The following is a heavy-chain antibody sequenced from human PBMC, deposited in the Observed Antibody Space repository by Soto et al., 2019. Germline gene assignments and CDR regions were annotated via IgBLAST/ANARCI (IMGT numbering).Heavy chain of an antibody. CDR2: INGGNGNT. D-gene: IGHD2-2*02. CDR3: SKKIPGLSHLDY. J-gene: IGHJ4*02. CDR1: EYTFTSYT. Sequence: QVQVLQSGAEVKKPGASVKVSCKASEYTFTSYTMHWVRQAPGQRLEWMGWINGGNGNTKYSQKFQGRVTITRDTSASKGQLEAGSLKTYDTGGLYFSKKIPGLSHLDYLGPGTL. V-gene: IGHV1-3*01.